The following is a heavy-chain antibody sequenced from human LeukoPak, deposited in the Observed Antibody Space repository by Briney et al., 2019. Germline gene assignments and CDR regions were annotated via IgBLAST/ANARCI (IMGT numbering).Heavy chain of an antibody. J-gene: IGHJ3*02. CDR2: IYYSGST. CDR1: GGSISSSSYY. Sequence: PSETLSLTCTVSGGSISSSSYYWGWIRQPPGKGLEWIGSIYYSGSTYYNPSLKSRVTISVDTSKNQFSLKLSSVTAADTAGYYCAREKDTYYDILTDQPPVEQDAFDIWGQGTMVTVSS. D-gene: IGHD3-9*01. CDR3: AREKDTYYDILTDQPPVEQDAFDI. V-gene: IGHV4-39*07.